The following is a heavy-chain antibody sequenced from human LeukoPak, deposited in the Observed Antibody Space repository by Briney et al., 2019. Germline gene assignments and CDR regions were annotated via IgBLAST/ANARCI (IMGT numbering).Heavy chain of an antibody. CDR3: ARVKGSRWELPPDFDY. J-gene: IGHJ4*02. D-gene: IGHD1-26*01. CDR2: ISAYNGNT. CDR1: GYTFTSYG. Sequence: GASVKVSCKASGYTFTSYGISWVRQAPGQGLEWMGWISAYNGNTNYAQKLQGRVTMTTDTSTSTAYMELRSLRSDDTAVYYCARVKGSRWELPPDFDYWGQGTLVTVSS. V-gene: IGHV1-18*01.